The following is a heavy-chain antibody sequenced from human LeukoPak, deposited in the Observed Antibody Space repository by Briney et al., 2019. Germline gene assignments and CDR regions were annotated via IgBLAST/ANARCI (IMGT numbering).Heavy chain of an antibody. J-gene: IGHJ4*02. Sequence: SETLSLTCTVSGGSISSTTYFWGWIRQPPGKGLEWIGSIYYRGSPYYNPSLKSRVTISVDTSKNQLSLRLSSVTAADTAVYYCARHGLHYASSFDQWGQGTLVTVSS. D-gene: IGHD4-11*01. V-gene: IGHV4-39*01. CDR2: IYYRGSP. CDR1: GGSISSTTYF. CDR3: ARHGLHYASSFDQ.